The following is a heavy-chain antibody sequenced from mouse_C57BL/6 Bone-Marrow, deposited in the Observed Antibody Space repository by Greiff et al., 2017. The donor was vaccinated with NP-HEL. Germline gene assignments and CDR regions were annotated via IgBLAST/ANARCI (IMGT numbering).Heavy chain of an antibody. D-gene: IGHD2-2*01. CDR1: GFTFTDYY. CDR2: IRNTANGYTT. Sequence: EVKLMESGGGLVQPGGSLSLSCAASGFTFTDYYMSWVRQPPGKALAWLGFIRNTANGYTTEYSAYVKGRFTISRDNSQSILSLQMNALRAEDSATYYGARYCGYDGYIDVWGTGTTVTVSS. V-gene: IGHV7-3*01. J-gene: IGHJ1*03. CDR3: ARYCGYDGYIDV.